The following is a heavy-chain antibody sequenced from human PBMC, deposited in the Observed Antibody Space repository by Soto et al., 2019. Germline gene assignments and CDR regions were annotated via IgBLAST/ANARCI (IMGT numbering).Heavy chain of an antibody. D-gene: IGHD2-15*01. Sequence: QLQLQESGPGLVKPSETLSLTCTVSGGSISSSSYYWGWIRQPPGKGLEWIGSIYYSGSTYYNLSLRSRVTLSVDTAKTQFSLRLSSVPAADTAVYFCARLPGYCSGASCRIDYWGQGTLVTVSS. CDR2: IYYSGST. CDR1: GGSISSSSYY. J-gene: IGHJ4*02. CDR3: ARLPGYCSGASCRIDY. V-gene: IGHV4-39*01.